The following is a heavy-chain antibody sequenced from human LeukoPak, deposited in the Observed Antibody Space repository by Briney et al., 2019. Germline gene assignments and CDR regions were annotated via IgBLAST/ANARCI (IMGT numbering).Heavy chain of an antibody. V-gene: IGHV3-53*01. CDR2: IYSGGST. CDR1: GFNVSRNY. Sequence: GGSLRLSCAASGFNVSRNYMNWVRQAPGKGLEWVSVIYSGGSTYYADSVKGRFTISRDNAKNTLYLQMNSLRADDTAVYYCARSPNCGGDCFWGQGTLVTVSS. D-gene: IGHD2-21*02. J-gene: IGHJ4*02. CDR3: ARSPNCGGDCF.